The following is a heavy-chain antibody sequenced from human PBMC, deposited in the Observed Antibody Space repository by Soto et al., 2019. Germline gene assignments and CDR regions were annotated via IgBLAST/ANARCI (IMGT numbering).Heavy chain of an antibody. V-gene: IGHV1-69*01. CDR1: GGTFSSYA. J-gene: IGHJ6*02. CDR3: ATPCITGTTEEYYYYGMDV. Sequence: QVQLVQSGAEVKKPGSSVKVSCKASGGTFSSYAISWVRQAPGQGLEWMGGIIPIFGTANYAQKFQGRVTITADESTSSAYMELSSLRSEDTAVYYCATPCITGTTEEYYYYGMDVWGQGTTVTVSS. D-gene: IGHD1-20*01. CDR2: IIPIFGTA.